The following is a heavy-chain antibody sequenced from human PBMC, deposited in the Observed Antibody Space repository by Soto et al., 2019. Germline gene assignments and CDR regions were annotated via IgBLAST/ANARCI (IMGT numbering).Heavy chain of an antibody. CDR3: ARDFDDGDYEGYFDY. V-gene: IGHV3-11*01. D-gene: IGHD4-17*01. J-gene: IGHJ4*02. Sequence: QVQLVESGGGLVKPGGSLRLSCAASGFTCSDYYMSWIRQAPGKGLEWVSYISSSGSTIYYADSVKGRFTTSRDNAKTSLYLQMNSLRAEDTAVYYCARDFDDGDYEGYFDYWGQGTLVTVSS. CDR2: ISSSGSTI. CDR1: GFTCSDYY.